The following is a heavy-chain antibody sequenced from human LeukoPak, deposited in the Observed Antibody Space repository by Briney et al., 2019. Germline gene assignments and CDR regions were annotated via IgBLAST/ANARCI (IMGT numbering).Heavy chain of an antibody. J-gene: IGHJ4*02. Sequence: GGSLRLSCAASGFTFSSYAMSWVRQAPGKGLEWVSAISTSGGSSYYADSVKGRFTISRDNSKNTLYLQMNSLRAEDTAVYYCAKALGAVSGPYPFDYWGQGTLVTVSS. CDR1: GFTFSSYA. V-gene: IGHV3-23*01. D-gene: IGHD3-16*01. CDR3: AKALGAVSGPYPFDY. CDR2: ISTSGGSS.